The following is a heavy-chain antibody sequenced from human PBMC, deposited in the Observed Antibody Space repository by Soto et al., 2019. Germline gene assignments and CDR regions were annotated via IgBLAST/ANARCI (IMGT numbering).Heavy chain of an antibody. CDR1: GGSINSYY. D-gene: IGHD6-6*01. CDR3: VRRGPDGIAARPSAFDI. J-gene: IGHJ3*02. V-gene: IGHV4-59*01. CDR2: IYYSGSP. Sequence: QVQLQESGPGLVKPSETLSLTCTVSGGSINSYYWNWIRQPPGNGLEWIGQIYYSGSPNYNPSLKSLVTISLDTSKNQFSLKLKSVTTADTAVYYCVRRGPDGIAARPSAFDIWGQGTIVTVSS.